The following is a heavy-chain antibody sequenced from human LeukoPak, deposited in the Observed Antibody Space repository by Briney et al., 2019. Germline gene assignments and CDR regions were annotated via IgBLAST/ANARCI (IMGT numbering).Heavy chain of an antibody. V-gene: IGHV1-2*02. D-gene: IGHD3-3*01. CDR2: INPNSGGT. Sequence: ASVKVSCKASGYTFTGYYMHWVRQAPGQGLEWMGWINPNSGGTNYAQKFQGRVTMPRDTSISTAYMELSRLRSDDTAVYYCARGPELYDFWFSWFDPWGQGTLVTVSS. J-gene: IGHJ5*02. CDR1: GYTFTGYY. CDR3: ARGPELYDFWFSWFDP.